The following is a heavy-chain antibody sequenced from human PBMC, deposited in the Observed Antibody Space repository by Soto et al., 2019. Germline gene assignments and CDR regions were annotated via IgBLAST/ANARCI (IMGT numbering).Heavy chain of an antibody. CDR1: GGSFSGYY. Sequence: QVQLQQWGAGLLKPSETLSLTCAVYGGSFSGYYWSWIRQPPGKGLEWIGEINHSGSTNYNPSLKSRVTISVDTAKNQFSLQMSSVTAADTAVYYCARVLRGPLRGYYHMDVWGQGTTVTVSS. CDR2: INHSGST. J-gene: IGHJ6*03. V-gene: IGHV4-34*01. D-gene: IGHD3-10*01. CDR3: ARVLRGPLRGYYHMDV.